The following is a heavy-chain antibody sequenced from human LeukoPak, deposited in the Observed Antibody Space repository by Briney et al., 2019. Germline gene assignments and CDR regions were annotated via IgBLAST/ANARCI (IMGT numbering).Heavy chain of an antibody. CDR3: AKLVLFSGTTGDLNY. CDR1: GFTFSSYS. Sequence: GGSLRLSCAASGFTFSSYSMNWVRQAPGKGLEYVSYISTSSDTIYYADSVKGRFTISRDNAKNTLYLQINSLRAEDTAVYYCAKLVLFSGTTGDLNYWGQGTLVTVSS. CDR2: ISTSSDTI. V-gene: IGHV3-48*01. D-gene: IGHD1-1*01. J-gene: IGHJ4*02.